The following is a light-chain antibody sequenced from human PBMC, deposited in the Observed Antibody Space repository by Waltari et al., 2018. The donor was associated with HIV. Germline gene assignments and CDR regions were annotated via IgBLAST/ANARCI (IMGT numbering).Light chain of an antibody. CDR2: GNN. Sequence: QSVLTQPPSAPGTPGQRVTISCSGSNSNIGSNTVNWYQQVPGMAPKLVIYGNNQRPPGVSDRFSGSKSGTSASLAISGLQSEDEADYYCAAWDDSLNGQGVFGTGTRVTVL. J-gene: IGLJ1*01. CDR3: AAWDDSLNGQGV. V-gene: IGLV1-44*01. CDR1: NSNIGSNT.